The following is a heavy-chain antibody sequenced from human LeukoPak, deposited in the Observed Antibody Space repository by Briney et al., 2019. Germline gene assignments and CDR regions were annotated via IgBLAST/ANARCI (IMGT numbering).Heavy chain of an antibody. Sequence: GGSLRLSCAASGFTFSNYAMNWVRQAPGKGLEWVSVIYSGGNTYYADSVKGRFTISRDSSKNTPYLQMNSLRAEDTAVYYCARGRPYFDYWGQGTLVTVSS. J-gene: IGHJ4*02. D-gene: IGHD2-21*01. CDR1: GFTFSNYA. CDR2: IYSGGNT. V-gene: IGHV3-53*01. CDR3: ARGRPYFDY.